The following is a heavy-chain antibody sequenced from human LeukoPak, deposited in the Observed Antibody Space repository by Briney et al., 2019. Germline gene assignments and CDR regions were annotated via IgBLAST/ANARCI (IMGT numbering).Heavy chain of an antibody. CDR3: ARVGLNYYYYYYGMDV. D-gene: IGHD1-20*01. CDR1: GGSFSGYY. V-gene: IGHV4-34*01. J-gene: IGHJ6*02. CDR2: INHSGST. Sequence: PSETLSLTCAVYGGSFSGYYWSWIRQPPGKGLEWIGEINHSGSTNYNPSLKSRVTISVDTSKNQFSLKLSSVTAADTAVYYCARVGLNYYYYYYGMDVWGQGTTVTVPS.